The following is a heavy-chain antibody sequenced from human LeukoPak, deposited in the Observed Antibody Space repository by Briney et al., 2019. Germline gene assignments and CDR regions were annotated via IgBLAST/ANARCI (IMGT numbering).Heavy chain of an antibody. CDR3: AKANWVSNADAVW. CDR1: GFTYSSYA. D-gene: IGHD1-1*01. V-gene: IGHV3-23*01. J-gene: IGHJ4*02. Sequence: GGSLRLSCAASGFTYSSYAMSWVRQAPGKGLEWVSAISGSGGSTYYADSVKGRFTLSRDDSRNTVYLQLNNLRVEDTAIYYCAKANWVSNADAVWWGQGTQVTVSS. CDR2: ISGSGGST.